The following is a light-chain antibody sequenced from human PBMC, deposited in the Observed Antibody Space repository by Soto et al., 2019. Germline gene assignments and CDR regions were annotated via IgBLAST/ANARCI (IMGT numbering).Light chain of an antibody. Sequence: QSVLTQPPSVSGTPGQRVTISCSGGSSNIGSNGVNWYQQLPGTAPKVLIHSNNQRPSGVPDRFSGSKSGTSASLAISGLQSEDEADYYCAVRDDSLTGPHVVFGGGTQLTVL. V-gene: IGLV1-44*01. CDR1: SSNIGSNG. J-gene: IGLJ2*01. CDR2: SNN. CDR3: AVRDDSLTGPHVV.